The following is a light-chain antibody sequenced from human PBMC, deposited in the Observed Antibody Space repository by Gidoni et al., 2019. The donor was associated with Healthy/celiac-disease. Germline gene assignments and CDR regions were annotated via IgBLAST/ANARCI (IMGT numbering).Light chain of an antibody. CDR2: DAS. Sequence: EIVLTQSPATPSLSPGERATLSCRASQSVSSYLAWYQQKPGQAPRLLIYDASNRATGSPARFSGSGSGTDFTLTISSLEPEDFEVYYCQQRSTLFGGGTKVEIK. CDR1: QSVSSY. J-gene: IGKJ4*01. V-gene: IGKV3-11*01. CDR3: QQRSTL.